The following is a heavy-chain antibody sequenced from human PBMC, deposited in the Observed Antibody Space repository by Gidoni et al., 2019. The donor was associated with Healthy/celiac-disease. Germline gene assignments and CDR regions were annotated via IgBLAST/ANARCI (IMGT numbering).Heavy chain of an antibody. D-gene: IGHD2-2*01. J-gene: IGHJ6*02. CDR1: GGTFSSHA. CDR3: ASYRYCSSTSCYRSRITYYGMDV. CDR2: IIPIFGTA. V-gene: IGHV1-69*06. Sequence: QVQLVQSGAEVKKPGSSVKVSCKASGGTFSSHAISWVRQAPGQGLEWMGGIIPIFGTANYAQKFQGRVTITADKSTSTAYMELSSLRSEDTAVYYCASYRYCSSTSCYRSRITYYGMDVWGQGTTVTVSS.